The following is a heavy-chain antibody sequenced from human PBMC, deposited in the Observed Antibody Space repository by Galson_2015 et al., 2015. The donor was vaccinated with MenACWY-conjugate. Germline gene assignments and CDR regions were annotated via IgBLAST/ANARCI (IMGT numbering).Heavy chain of an antibody. V-gene: IGHV3-23*01. Sequence: SLRLSCAASGFTFSTYWMVWVRQAPGKGLERVSSVSGSGDNTYYADSVKVRFTISRDNSKNTLLLQMNSMSAVDTAVYYCAKERTVRGVITESFDYWGQGTLVTVSS. CDR1: GFTFSTYW. J-gene: IGHJ4*02. CDR2: VSGSGDNT. CDR3: AKERTVRGVITESFDY. D-gene: IGHD3-10*01.